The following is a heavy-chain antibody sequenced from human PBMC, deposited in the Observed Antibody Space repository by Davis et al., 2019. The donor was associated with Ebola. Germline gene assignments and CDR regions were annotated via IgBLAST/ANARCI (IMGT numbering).Heavy chain of an antibody. CDR2: IIPILGIA. V-gene: IGHV1-69*04. Sequence: AASVKVSCKASGGTFSSYTISWVRQAPGQGLEWMGRIIPILGIANYAQKFQGRVTITADKSTSTAYMELSSLRSEDTAVYYCARDYVAEAGTGDYWGQGTLVTVSS. CDR1: GGTFSSYT. J-gene: IGHJ4*02. CDR3: ARDYVAEAGTGDY. D-gene: IGHD6-19*01.